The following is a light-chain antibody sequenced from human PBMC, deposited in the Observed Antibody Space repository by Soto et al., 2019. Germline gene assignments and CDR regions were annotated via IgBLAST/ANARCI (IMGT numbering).Light chain of an antibody. V-gene: IGLV3-27*01. J-gene: IGLJ3*02. CDR2: KDI. CDR3: YSAADNNRV. CDR1: LLAKKY. Sequence: SYELTQPSSVSVSPGQTARITCSGDLLAKKYARWFQQKPGQAPVLVIYKDIERPSGIPERFSGSSSGTTVTLTISGAHVEDEADYYCYSAADNNRVFGGGTKLTVL.